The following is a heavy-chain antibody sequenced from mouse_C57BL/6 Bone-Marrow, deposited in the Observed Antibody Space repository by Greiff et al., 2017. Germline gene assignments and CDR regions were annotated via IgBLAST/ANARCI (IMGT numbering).Heavy chain of an antibody. CDR1: GYAFSSYW. Sequence: QVQLQQSGAELVKPGASVKISCKASGYAFSSYWMNWVKQRPGKGLEWIGQIYPGDGDTNYTGKFKGKATLTADKSSSTAYMQLSSLTSEDSAVYFCARSGGNEDFDYWGQGTTLTVSS. CDR2: IYPGDGDT. J-gene: IGHJ2*01. D-gene: IGHD2-1*01. V-gene: IGHV1-80*01. CDR3: ARSGGNEDFDY.